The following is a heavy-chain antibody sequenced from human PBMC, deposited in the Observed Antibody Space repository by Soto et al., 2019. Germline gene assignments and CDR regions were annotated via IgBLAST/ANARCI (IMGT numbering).Heavy chain of an antibody. D-gene: IGHD3-3*01. CDR3: ARDFTIFAPKDYYYGMDV. CDR1: GFTVSSNY. J-gene: IGHJ6*02. Sequence: GGSLRLSCAASGFTVSSNYMSWVRQAPGKGLEWVSVIYSGGSTYYADSVKGRFTISRDNSKNTLYLQMNSLRAEDTAVYYCARDFTIFAPKDYYYGMDVWGQGTTVTVSS. V-gene: IGHV3-66*01. CDR2: IYSGGST.